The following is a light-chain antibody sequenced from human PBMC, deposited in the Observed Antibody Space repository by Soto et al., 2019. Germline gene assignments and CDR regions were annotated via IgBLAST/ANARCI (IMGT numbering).Light chain of an antibody. CDR3: QQYNNWPLLT. V-gene: IGKV3-15*01. CDR1: PSVSGSN. CDR2: GAS. Sequence: EVVMTQSPGTLSLSPGERATLSCRASPSVSGSNLAWYQQKPGQAPRLLIYGASTRATGIPARFSGSGSGTEFTLTISSLQSEDFAVYYCQQYNNWPLLTFGGGTKVDIK. J-gene: IGKJ4*01.